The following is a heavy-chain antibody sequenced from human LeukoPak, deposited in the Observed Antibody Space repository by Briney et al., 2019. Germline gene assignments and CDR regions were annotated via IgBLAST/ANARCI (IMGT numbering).Heavy chain of an antibody. J-gene: IGHJ3*02. CDR2: ISGSGGST. V-gene: IGHV3-23*01. CDR3: ARDLNGDYAFDI. D-gene: IGHD4-17*01. Sequence: GGSLRLSCAASGFTFSSYAMSWVRQAPGKGLEWVSAISGSGGSTYYADSVKGRFTISRDNSKNTLYLQMNSLRAEDTAVYYCARDLNGDYAFDIWGQGTMVTVSS. CDR1: GFTFSSYA.